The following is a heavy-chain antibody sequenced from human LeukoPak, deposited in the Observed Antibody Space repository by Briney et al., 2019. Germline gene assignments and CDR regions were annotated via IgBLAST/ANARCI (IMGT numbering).Heavy chain of an antibody. V-gene: IGHV1-8*01. D-gene: IGHD2-8*01. Sequence: XXWXRQATGQGLEWMGWMNPNSGNTGYAQKFQGRVTMTRNTSISTAYMELSSLRSEDTAVYYCARGEIGVFDPWGQGTLVTVSS. CDR3: ARGEIGVFDP. J-gene: IGHJ5*02. CDR2: MNPNSGNT.